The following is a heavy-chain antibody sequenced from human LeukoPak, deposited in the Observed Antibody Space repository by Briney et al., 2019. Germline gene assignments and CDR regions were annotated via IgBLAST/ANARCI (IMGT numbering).Heavy chain of an antibody. CDR1: GYTFTSYW. CDR3: CLCSGGSCYLNYFDY. D-gene: IGHD2-15*01. V-gene: IGHV5-51*01. J-gene: IGHJ4*02. CDR2: IYPGDSDT. Sequence: GESLKISCKGSGYTFTSYWIGWVRQMPGKGLEWMGIIYPGDSDTRYSPSFQGQVIISTDKSISTAYLQWSSLKASDTAMNYCCLCSGGSCYLNYFDYWGQGTLVTVSS.